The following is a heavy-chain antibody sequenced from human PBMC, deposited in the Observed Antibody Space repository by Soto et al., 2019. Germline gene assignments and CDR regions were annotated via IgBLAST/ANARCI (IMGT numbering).Heavy chain of an antibody. Sequence: QVQLVQSGAEVKKPGSSVKVSCKASGGTFSSYAISWVRQAPGQGLEWMGGIIPIFGTADYAQKFQGRVTITADESTSTDYMDLSSLRSEDTAVYYCARHLGGNHYYYGMDVWGQGTTVTVSS. CDR2: IIPIFGTA. CDR1: GGTFSSYA. CDR3: ARHLGGNHYYYGMDV. V-gene: IGHV1-69*12. J-gene: IGHJ6*02. D-gene: IGHD3-16*01.